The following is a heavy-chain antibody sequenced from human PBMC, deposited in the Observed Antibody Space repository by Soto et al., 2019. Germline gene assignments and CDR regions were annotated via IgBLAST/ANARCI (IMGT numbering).Heavy chain of an antibody. CDR3: ARGARNYYYFDY. Sequence: EVQLVESGGGLVQPGGSLRLSCAASGFIFTDYWIHWVRQAPGKGLVWVARIKSDETTTNHADSVWGRLTISRDNTKNTVYLQMYSLRAEDTAVYYCARGARNYYYFDYWGQGTLVTVSS. D-gene: IGHD3-10*01. V-gene: IGHV3-74*01. J-gene: IGHJ4*02. CDR1: GFIFTDYW. CDR2: IKSDETTT.